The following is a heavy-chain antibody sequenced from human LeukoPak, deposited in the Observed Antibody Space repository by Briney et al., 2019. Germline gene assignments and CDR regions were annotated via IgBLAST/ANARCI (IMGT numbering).Heavy chain of an antibody. J-gene: IGHJ6*03. CDR2: IHWNGGST. CDR1: GFTFDDYG. D-gene: IGHD3-16*02. V-gene: IGHV3-20*04. Sequence: GGSLRLSCVASGFTFDDYGMTWVRQAPGKGLEWVSNIHWNGGSTGYADSVKGRFTISRDNAKNSLYLQMNSLRAEDTALYYCARWGVDDNLWGTYRYLTKKTQKYYYYMDVWGKGTTVTVSS. CDR3: ARWGVDDNLWGTYRYLTKKTQKYYYYMDV.